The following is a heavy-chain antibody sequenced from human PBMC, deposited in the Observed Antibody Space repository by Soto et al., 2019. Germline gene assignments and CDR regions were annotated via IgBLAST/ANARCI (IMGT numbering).Heavy chain of an antibody. J-gene: IGHJ4*02. V-gene: IGHV3-15*07. CDR1: GFTFRNAW. Sequence: PGGSLRLSCAASGFTFRNAWMNWVRQAPGKGLEWVGRIKSKTDGGSTYYADSVKGRFTISRDNSKNTLYLQMNSLRAEDTAVYYCARELIAARPSWGQGTLVTVSS. CDR3: ARELIAARPS. CDR2: IKSKTDGGST. D-gene: IGHD6-6*01.